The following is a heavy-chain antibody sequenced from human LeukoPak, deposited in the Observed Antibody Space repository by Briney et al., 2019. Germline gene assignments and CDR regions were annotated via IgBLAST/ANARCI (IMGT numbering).Heavy chain of an antibody. D-gene: IGHD6-19*01. V-gene: IGHV3-21*01. CDR2: ISSSSSYI. Sequence: GGSLRLSCAASGFTFSSYSMNWVRQAPGKGLEWVSSISSSSSYIYYADSVKGRFTISRDKAKNSLYLQMNSLRAEDTAVYYCARDGQAGYSSGWYVYWGQGTLVTVSS. CDR3: ARDGQAGYSSGWYVY. CDR1: GFTFSSYS. J-gene: IGHJ4*02.